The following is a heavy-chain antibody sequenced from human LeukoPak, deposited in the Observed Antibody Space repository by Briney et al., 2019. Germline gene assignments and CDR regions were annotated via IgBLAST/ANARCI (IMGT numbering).Heavy chain of an antibody. J-gene: IGHJ4*02. CDR2: MNPNSGNT. CDR1: GYTFTSYD. V-gene: IGHV1-8*01. CDR3: ARRAMVRGRYYFDY. Sequence: ASVKVSCKASGYTFTSYDINWVRQATGQGLEWMGWMNPNSGNTGYAQKFQGRVTMTRNTSISTAYMELSSLRSEDTAVYYCARRAMVRGRYYFDYWGQGTLVTVSS. D-gene: IGHD3-10*01.